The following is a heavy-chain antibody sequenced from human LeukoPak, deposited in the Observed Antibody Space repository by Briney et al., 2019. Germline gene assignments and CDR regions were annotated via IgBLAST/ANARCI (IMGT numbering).Heavy chain of an antibody. Sequence: ASVKVSCKASGYRFSGNFIHWVRQAPGQGLEWMAWINPNSGDTNYAQKFQGRVTVTRDTSISTVYMDLSSLTYDDTAIYFCARSDLGTITAGPFNYWGQGTLVAVSS. CDR2: INPNSGDT. D-gene: IGHD5-24*01. J-gene: IGHJ4*02. CDR1: GYRFSGNF. CDR3: ARSDLGTITAGPFNY. V-gene: IGHV1-2*02.